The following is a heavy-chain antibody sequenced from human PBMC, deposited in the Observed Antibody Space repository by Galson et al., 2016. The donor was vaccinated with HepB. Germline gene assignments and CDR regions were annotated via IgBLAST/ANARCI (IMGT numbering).Heavy chain of an antibody. CDR3: ARNDYPTPYYYYGMDV. V-gene: IGHV3-30-3*01. D-gene: IGHD4-11*01. CDR2: ISYGGRNK. Sequence: SLRLSCAASGFTFSSYAMHWVRQAPGKGLEWLAVISYGGRNKYYADSVKGRFTVSRDDSKNTLYLQMNSLRPEDTAVYYCARNDYPTPYYYYGMDVWGQGTTVTVSS. CDR1: GFTFSSYA. J-gene: IGHJ6*02.